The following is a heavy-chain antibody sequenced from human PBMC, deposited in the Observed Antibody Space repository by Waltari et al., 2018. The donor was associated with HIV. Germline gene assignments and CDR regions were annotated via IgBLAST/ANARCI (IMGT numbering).Heavy chain of an antibody. J-gene: IGHJ4*01. V-gene: IGHV3-15*01. CDR1: GFSFSSAW. Sequence: RLVEAGGDLVKPGGCLTLSCTAHGFSFSSAWMNRVLQSPGKGLEWIGRIRSKSEGGATDLAAAVKGRFTISRDDSKNILYLQMSALKVDDTAVYFCSTEEVYGSGTCLDYWGQGTLVTV. D-gene: IGHD3-10*01. CDR3: STEEVYGSGTCLDY. CDR2: IRSKSEGGAT.